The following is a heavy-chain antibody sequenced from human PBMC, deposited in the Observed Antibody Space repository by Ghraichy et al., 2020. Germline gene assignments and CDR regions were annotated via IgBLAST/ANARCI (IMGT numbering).Heavy chain of an antibody. D-gene: IGHD7-27*01. V-gene: IGHV3-74*01. Sequence: LSLTCAASGFTFSSYLMHWFRQVPGKGLVWISRISSDGSNTLYADSVKGRFTMSRDNAKNTLYLQMNSLRAEDTAVYYCARDGPPKWGVDYWGQGTLVTVSS. J-gene: IGHJ4*02. CDR2: ISSDGSNT. CDR3: ARDGPPKWGVDY. CDR1: GFTFSSYL.